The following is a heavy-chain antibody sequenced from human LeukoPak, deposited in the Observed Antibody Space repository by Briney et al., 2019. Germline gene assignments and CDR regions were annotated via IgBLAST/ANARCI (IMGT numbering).Heavy chain of an antibody. Sequence: SETLSLTCAVYGGSFSGYYWSWIRQPPGKGLEWIGYIYYSGSTYYNPSLKSRVTISVDTSKNQFSLKLSSVTAADTAVYYCARAANGYSYGFFSWGQGTLVTVSS. D-gene: IGHD5-18*01. CDR3: ARAANGYSYGFFS. CDR1: GGSFSGYY. CDR2: IYYSGST. J-gene: IGHJ5*02. V-gene: IGHV4-34*09.